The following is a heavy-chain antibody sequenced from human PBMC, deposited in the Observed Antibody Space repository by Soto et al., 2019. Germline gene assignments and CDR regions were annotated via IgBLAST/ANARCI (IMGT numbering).Heavy chain of an antibody. D-gene: IGHD1-7*01. J-gene: IGHJ6*02. Sequence: PGESLKISCKGSGYSFTSYWISWVRQMPGKGLEWMGRIDPSDSYTNYSPSFQGHVTISADKSISTAYLQWSSLKASDTAMYYCARLWNYLPDNYYYGMDVWGQGTTVTV. V-gene: IGHV5-10-1*01. CDR3: ARLWNYLPDNYYYGMDV. CDR2: IDPSDSYT. CDR1: GYSFTSYW.